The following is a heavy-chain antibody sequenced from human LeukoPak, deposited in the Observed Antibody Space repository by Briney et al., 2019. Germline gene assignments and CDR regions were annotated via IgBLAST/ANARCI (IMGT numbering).Heavy chain of an antibody. Sequence: ASVKVSCKASGYTFTSYGISWVRQAPGQGLEWMGWISAYNGNTNYAQKLQGRVTMTTDTSTSTAYMELRSLRSDDTAVYYCARFGVFVVPANGETYYYYYGMDVWGQGTTVTVSS. J-gene: IGHJ6*02. CDR3: ARFGVFVVPANGETYYYYYGMDV. V-gene: IGHV1-18*01. CDR1: GYTFTSYG. D-gene: IGHD2-2*01. CDR2: ISAYNGNT.